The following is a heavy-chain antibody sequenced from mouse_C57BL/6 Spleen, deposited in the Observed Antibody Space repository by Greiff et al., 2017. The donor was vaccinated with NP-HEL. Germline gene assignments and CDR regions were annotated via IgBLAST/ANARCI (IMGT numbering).Heavy chain of an antibody. V-gene: IGHV1-50*01. D-gene: IGHD1-1*02. J-gene: IGHJ4*01. Sequence: QVQLQQPGAELVKPGASVKLSCKASGYTFTSYWMQWVKQRPGQGLEWIGEIDPSDSYTNYNQKFKGKATLTVDTSSSTAYMQLSSLTSEDSAVYYCARGYGLYAMDYWGQGTSVTVSS. CDR3: ARGYGLYAMDY. CDR1: GYTFTSYW. CDR2: IDPSDSYT.